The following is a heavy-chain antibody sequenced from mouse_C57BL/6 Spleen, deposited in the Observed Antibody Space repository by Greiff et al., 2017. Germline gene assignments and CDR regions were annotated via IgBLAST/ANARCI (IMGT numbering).Heavy chain of an antibody. D-gene: IGHD2-5*01. J-gene: IGHJ4*01. V-gene: IGHV5-4*03. CDR1: GFTFSSYA. Sequence: EVKLVESGAGLVKPGGSLKLSCAASGFTFSSYAMSWVRQTPEKRLEWVATISDGGSKTYYPDNVKGRCTITEDNAKNILYLQMSHLKSEDTAKYYGARTAYSNDSLDDWGQGTSVTVSS. CDR2: ISDGGSKT. CDR3: ARTAYSNDSLDD.